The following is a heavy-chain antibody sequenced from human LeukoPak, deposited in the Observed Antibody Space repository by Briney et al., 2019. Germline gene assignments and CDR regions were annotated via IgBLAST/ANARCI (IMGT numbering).Heavy chain of an antibody. Sequence: GGSLRLSCVASGLNFDDSAMHWVRQAPGKGLEWVSLISADGGSTFSADSVKGRFSISRDNSKNSLYLQMNSLRSEDTAMYYCATDQRYAFDYWGQGILVTVSS. CDR3: ATDQRYAFDY. CDR1: GLNFDDSA. J-gene: IGHJ4*02. CDR2: ISADGGST. D-gene: IGHD3-9*01. V-gene: IGHV3-43*02.